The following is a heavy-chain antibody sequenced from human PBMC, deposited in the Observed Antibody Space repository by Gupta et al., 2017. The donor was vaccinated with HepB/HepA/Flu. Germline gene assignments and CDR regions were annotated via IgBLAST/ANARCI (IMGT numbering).Heavy chain of an antibody. CDR2: IYYSGST. D-gene: IGHD6-19*01. Sequence: QLQLQESGPGLVKPSETLSLTCTVSGGSISSSSYYWGWLRQPPGKGLEWIGSIYYSGSTYYNPSLKSRVTISVDTSKNQFSLKLSSVTAADTAVYYCASIAWAGTGLVDYWGRGTLVTVSS. CDR1: GGSISSSSYY. CDR3: ASIAWAGTGLVDY. J-gene: IGHJ4*02. V-gene: IGHV4-39*01.